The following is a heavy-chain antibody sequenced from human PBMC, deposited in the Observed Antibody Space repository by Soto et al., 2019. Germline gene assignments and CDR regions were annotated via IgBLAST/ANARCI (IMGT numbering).Heavy chain of an antibody. CDR3: ARETAYIYS. CDR2: IWYDGSNK. D-gene: IGHD4-4*01. CDR1: GFTFSSYG. V-gene: IGHV3-33*01. J-gene: IGHJ4*02. Sequence: PGGSLRLSCAASGFTFSSYGMHWVRQAPGKGLEWVAVIWYDGSNKYYADSVKGRFTISRDNSKNTLYLQMNSLRAEDTAVYYCARETAYIYSLGQENLLTISS.